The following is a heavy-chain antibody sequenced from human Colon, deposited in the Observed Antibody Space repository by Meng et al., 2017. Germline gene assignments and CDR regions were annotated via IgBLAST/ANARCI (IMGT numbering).Heavy chain of an antibody. Sequence: DVQRVESGGGPVKPGEFLRRSCAASAFPFSSYSMHWVRQAPGKGLEWVANIKHDGSERNYVDSVRGRFTISRDNAKNLVYLQMNSLRVEDTAVYYCARDDRRLGFTYWGQGTLVTVSS. D-gene: IGHD3-3*01. V-gene: IGHV3-7*01. J-gene: IGHJ4*02. CDR2: IKHDGSER. CDR3: ARDDRRLGFTY. CDR1: AFPFSSYS.